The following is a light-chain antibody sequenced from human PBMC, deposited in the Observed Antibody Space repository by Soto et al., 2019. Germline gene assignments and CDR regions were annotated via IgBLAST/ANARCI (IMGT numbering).Light chain of an antibody. V-gene: IGLV2-11*01. CDR2: YVS. CDR3: CSYAGSYTWV. J-gene: IGLJ3*02. CDR1: SSDVGGYNY. Sequence: QSALTQPRSVSGSPGQSVTISFTGTSSDVGGYNYVSWYQQHPGKAPKLMIYYVSKRPSGVPDRFSGSKSGNTASLTISGLQAEDEADYYCCSYAGSYTWVFGGGTKLTVL.